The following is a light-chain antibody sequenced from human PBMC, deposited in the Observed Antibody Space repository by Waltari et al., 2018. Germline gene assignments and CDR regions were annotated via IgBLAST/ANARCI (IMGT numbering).Light chain of an antibody. Sequence: DIVMTQSPDSLAVSLGERVTINCRSSQTILDTYDKNYLAWHQQKPGQSPRLLIYWASTREFGVPDRFSGSRSGTDFTLTISGLQAEDVAVYYCQQYFNTPITFGGGTKVEIK. CDR3: QQYFNTPIT. CDR2: WAS. V-gene: IGKV4-1*01. CDR1: QTILDTYDKNY. J-gene: IGKJ4*01.